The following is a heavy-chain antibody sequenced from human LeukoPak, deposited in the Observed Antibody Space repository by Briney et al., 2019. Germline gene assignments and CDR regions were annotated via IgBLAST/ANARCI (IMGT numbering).Heavy chain of an antibody. CDR3: ASGHARFYYGSGSYYRAPLDAFDI. V-gene: IGHV4-59*05. CDR2: IYYSGST. Sequence: SETLSLTCTVSGGSISSHYWSWIRQPPGKGLEWIGSIYYSGSTYYNPSLKSRVTISVDTSKNQFSLKLSSVTAADTAVYYCASGHARFYYGSGSYYRAPLDAFDIWGQGTMVTVSS. J-gene: IGHJ3*02. D-gene: IGHD3-10*01. CDR1: GGSISSHY.